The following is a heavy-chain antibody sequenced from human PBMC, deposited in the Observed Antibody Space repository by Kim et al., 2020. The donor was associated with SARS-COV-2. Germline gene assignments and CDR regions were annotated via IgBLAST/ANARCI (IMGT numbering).Heavy chain of an antibody. CDR1: GFTFNNYW. J-gene: IGHJ4*02. D-gene: IGHD3-10*01. CDR2: IKQDGREK. Sequence: GGSLRLSCAASGFTFNNYWMTWVRQAPGKGLEWVANIKQDGREKYYVDSVKGRFTISRDDAKNSLYLQMNSLRAEDTALYYCARGGVPDYWGQGTLVTVSS. CDR3: ARGGVPDY. V-gene: IGHV3-7*01.